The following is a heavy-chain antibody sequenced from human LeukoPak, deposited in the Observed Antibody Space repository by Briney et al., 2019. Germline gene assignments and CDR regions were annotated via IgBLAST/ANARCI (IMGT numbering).Heavy chain of an antibody. CDR3: ARVGYDILTGYYRGFDY. J-gene: IGHJ4*02. CDR1: GFTFSDYY. CDR2: ISSSSSYT. V-gene: IGHV3-11*05. Sequence: GGSLRLSRAASGFTFSDYYMSWIRQAPGKGLEWVSYISSSSSYTNYADSVKGRFTISRDNAKNSLYLQMNSLRAEDTAVYYCARVGYDILTGYYRGFDYWGQGTLVTVSS. D-gene: IGHD3-9*01.